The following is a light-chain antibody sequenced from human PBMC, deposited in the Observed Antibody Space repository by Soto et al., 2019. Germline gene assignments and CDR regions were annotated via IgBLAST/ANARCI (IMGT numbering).Light chain of an antibody. J-gene: IGKJ1*01. Sequence: IVMTQSPATLSVSPGERATLSCMASQSLSSNLAWYQQKPGQAPRLLIYGASNRATGIPDRFSGSGSGTDFTLTINSLQSEDFAVYYCQQYNNWPQTFGQGTKVDIK. CDR3: QQYNNWPQT. CDR2: GAS. CDR1: QSLSSN. V-gene: IGKV3D-15*01.